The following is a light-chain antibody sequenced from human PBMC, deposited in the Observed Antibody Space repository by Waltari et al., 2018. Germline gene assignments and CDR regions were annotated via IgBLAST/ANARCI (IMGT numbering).Light chain of an antibody. Sequence: EIVLTQSPGTLSLSPGERATLSCRASQSVSRWLAWYQQKPGQPPRLLIDGASSRATGIPDRFSGSGSGTDFSLTISRLEPEDFAVYYCQKYGTLPATFGQGTRVEVK. CDR3: QKYGTLPAT. CDR1: QSVSRW. CDR2: GAS. J-gene: IGKJ1*01. V-gene: IGKV3-20*01.